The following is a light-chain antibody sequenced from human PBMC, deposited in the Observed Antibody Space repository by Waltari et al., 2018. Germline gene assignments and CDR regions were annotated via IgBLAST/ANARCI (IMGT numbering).Light chain of an antibody. CDR2: KAS. CDR3: MQAVQGLS. Sequence: DIQMTQSPSTLSASVGDRVTITCRASQSISSWLAWYQQKPGKAPKFLIQKASSLESGVPSRFSGSGSGTDFTLKISRVEAEDVGVYYCMQAVQGLSFGGGTKVEI. CDR1: QSISSW. J-gene: IGKJ4*01. V-gene: IGKV1-5*03.